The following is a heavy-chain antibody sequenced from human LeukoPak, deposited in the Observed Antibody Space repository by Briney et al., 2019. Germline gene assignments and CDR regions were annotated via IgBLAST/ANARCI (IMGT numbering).Heavy chain of an antibody. D-gene: IGHD5-24*01. V-gene: IGHV3-23*01. Sequence: GASLRLSCEASGFTFINYGMSWVRQAPGKGLEWVSGISGSGGNTYYADSVKGRFTISRDDSKNTLYLQMNSLRAEDTAVYYCAKGGWLEYWGQGTLVTVSS. J-gene: IGHJ4*02. CDR1: GFTFINYG. CDR2: ISGSGGNT. CDR3: AKGGWLEY.